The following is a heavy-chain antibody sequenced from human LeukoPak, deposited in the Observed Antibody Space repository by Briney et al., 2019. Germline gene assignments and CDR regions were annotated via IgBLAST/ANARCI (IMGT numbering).Heavy chain of an antibody. CDR1: GFTFSSYA. Sequence: GGSLRLSCAASGFTFSSYAMHWVRQAPGKGLEWVAVISYDGSNKYYADSVKGRFTISRDNSKNTLYLQMNSLRAEDTAVYYCARVRGEWELVFDYWGQGTLVTVSS. CDR3: ARVRGEWELVFDY. V-gene: IGHV3-30*04. CDR2: ISYDGSNK. D-gene: IGHD1-26*01. J-gene: IGHJ4*02.